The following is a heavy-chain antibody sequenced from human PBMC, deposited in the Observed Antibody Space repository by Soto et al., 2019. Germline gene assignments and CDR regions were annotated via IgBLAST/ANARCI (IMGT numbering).Heavy chain of an antibody. CDR1: GDSVSSNSAA. CDR2: TYYRSKWYN. Sequence: PSPTLSLTCAISGDSVSSNSAAWNWIRQSPSRGLEWLGRTYYRSKWYNDYAVSVKSRITINPDTSKNQFSLQLNSVTPEDTAVYYCARGSGYDFEGHFDYWGQGTLVTVSS. D-gene: IGHD5-12*01. J-gene: IGHJ4*02. V-gene: IGHV6-1*01. CDR3: ARGSGYDFEGHFDY.